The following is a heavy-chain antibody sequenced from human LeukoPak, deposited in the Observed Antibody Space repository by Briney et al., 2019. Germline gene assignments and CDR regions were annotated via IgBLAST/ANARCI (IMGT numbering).Heavy chain of an antibody. CDR3: ARANFLYCSSTTCLFDY. Sequence: ASVKVSCKASGYTFTDYYMHWVRQAPGQGSEWMGWINPNDGDTNYAQKFQGRVTMTRDTSISTAHMEVSRLRSDDTAVYYCARANFLYCSSTTCLFDYWGQGTLVTVSS. CDR1: GYTFTDYY. CDR2: INPNDGDT. J-gene: IGHJ4*02. V-gene: IGHV1-2*02. D-gene: IGHD2-2*01.